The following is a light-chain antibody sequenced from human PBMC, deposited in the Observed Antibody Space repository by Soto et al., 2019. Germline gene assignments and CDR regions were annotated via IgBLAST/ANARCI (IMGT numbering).Light chain of an antibody. CDR2: VEGSGSY. CDR3: ETWDSNTRV. V-gene: IGLV4-60*03. CDR1: SGHNSYI. Sequence: QLVLTQSSSASASLGSSVKLTCTLSSGHNSYIIAWHQQQPGKAPRYLMKVEGSGSYNKGSGVPDRFSGSRSGADRYLTISNLQSEDEADYYCETWDSNTRVFGGGTKLTVL. J-gene: IGLJ2*01.